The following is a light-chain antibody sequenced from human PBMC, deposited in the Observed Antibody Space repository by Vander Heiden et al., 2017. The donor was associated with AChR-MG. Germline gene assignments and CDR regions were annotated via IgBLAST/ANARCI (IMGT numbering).Light chain of an antibody. CDR1: PSVNRH. Sequence: MVVTQSPAPLSVSPGDRATLSFQTSPSVNRHFALYQPKPGQAPRPPIDGASTRATDIPGRISARGSGKEITLTSSRLQDEDVAIYYGQQYQNWPPTFGQGTKVEAK. V-gene: IGKV3-15*01. J-gene: IGKJ1*01. CDR3: QQYQNWPPT. CDR2: GAS.